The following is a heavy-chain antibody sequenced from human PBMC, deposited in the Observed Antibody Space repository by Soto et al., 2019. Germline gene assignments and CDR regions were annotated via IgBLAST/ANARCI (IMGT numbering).Heavy chain of an antibody. CDR3: ARGGYYDSSGSRNYHYYGMNV. CDR1: GYTFSSYG. Sequence: QVQLVQSGGEVKKPGASVKVSCKASGYTFSSYGINWVRQAPGQGLEWLGWISPYDGNTKYAQILQGRVSMTTDTSTKTAYMGVRSLGSDDTAVYYCARGGYYDSSGSRNYHYYGMNVWGQGTTVTVSS. CDR2: ISPYDGNT. D-gene: IGHD3-22*01. J-gene: IGHJ6*02. V-gene: IGHV1-18*01.